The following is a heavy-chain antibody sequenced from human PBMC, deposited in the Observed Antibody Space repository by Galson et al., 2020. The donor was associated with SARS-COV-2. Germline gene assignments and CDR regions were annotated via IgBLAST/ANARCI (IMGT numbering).Heavy chain of an antibody. CDR2: ISAYNGNT. CDR3: ARGSSGWYFRGWFDP. V-gene: IGHV1-18*01. Sequence: ASVKVSCKASGYTFTSYGISWVRQAPGQGLEWMGWISAYNGNTNYAQKLQGRVTMTTDTSTSTAYMELRSLRSDDTAVYYCARGSSGWYFRGWFDPWGQGTLVTVSS. D-gene: IGHD6-19*01. J-gene: IGHJ5*02. CDR1: GYTFTSYG.